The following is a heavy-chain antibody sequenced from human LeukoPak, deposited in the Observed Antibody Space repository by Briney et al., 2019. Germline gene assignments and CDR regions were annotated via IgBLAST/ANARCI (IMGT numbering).Heavy chain of an antibody. CDR1: GFNVSSSY. D-gene: IGHD5-24*01. J-gene: IGHJ4*02. CDR2: IYSGGRT. Sequence: EGSLTLLWAGSGFNVSSSYMRWVRQATGKGLEGVSVIYSGGRTKYADSVKGRFTISRDNSKNTLYLQMNSLRAEDTAVYYCARREGLFDYWGQGTLVTVSS. V-gene: IGHV3-53*01. CDR3: ARREGLFDY.